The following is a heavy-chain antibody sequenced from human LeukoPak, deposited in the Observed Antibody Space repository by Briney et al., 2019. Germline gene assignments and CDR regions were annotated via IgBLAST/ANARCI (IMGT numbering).Heavy chain of an antibody. CDR1: GFTFSSYA. D-gene: IGHD2-15*01. CDR3: AREFVVVVAATIY. V-gene: IGHV3-30-3*01. Sequence: GGSLRLSCAASGFTFSSYAMHWVPQAPGKGLEWVAVISYDGSNKYYADSVKGRFTISRDNSKNTLYLQMNSLRPEDTAVYYCAREFVVVVAATIYWGQGTLVTVSS. J-gene: IGHJ4*02. CDR2: ISYDGSNK.